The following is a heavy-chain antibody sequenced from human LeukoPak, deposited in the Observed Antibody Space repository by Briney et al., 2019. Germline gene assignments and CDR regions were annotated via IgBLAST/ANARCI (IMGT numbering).Heavy chain of an antibody. J-gene: IGHJ4*02. D-gene: IGHD3-22*01. Sequence: GGSLRLSCAASGFTFSSYAMSWVRQAPGKGLEWVSAISGSGGSTYYADSVKGRFTISRDNSKNTLYLQMNSPRAEDTAVYYCAKVPTYYDSSGYYLPFDYWGQGTLVTVSS. CDR1: GFTFSSYA. CDR3: AKVPTYYDSSGYYLPFDY. V-gene: IGHV3-23*01. CDR2: ISGSGGST.